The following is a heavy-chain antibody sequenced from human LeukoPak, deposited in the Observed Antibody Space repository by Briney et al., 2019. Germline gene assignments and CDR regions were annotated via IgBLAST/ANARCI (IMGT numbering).Heavy chain of an antibody. CDR1: GFAFSSYP. Sequence: GGSLRLSCAASGFAFSSYPMTWVRQAPGKGLEWVSSITSRGYIYYADSVEGRFTISRETAKNSLYLQMNSLRAEDTAVYYCVREGHYGMDVWGQGTTVTVSS. CDR2: ITSRGYI. J-gene: IGHJ6*02. CDR3: VREGHYGMDV. V-gene: IGHV3-21*01.